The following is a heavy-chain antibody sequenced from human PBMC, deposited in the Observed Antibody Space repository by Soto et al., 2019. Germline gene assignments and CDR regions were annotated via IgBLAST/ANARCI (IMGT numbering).Heavy chain of an antibody. CDR2: INWDSGNI. J-gene: IGHJ4*02. CDR1: GFTFDDYA. D-gene: IGHD3-22*01. V-gene: IGHV3-9*01. Sequence: EVQLVESGGGLVQPGRSLRLSCAASGFTFDDYAMHWVRQAPGKGLEWVSGINWDSGNIGYADSVKGRLTISRDNAXNXXYLQMNSLRAEDTALYYCAKDRTKYYDSSGYGFDYWGQGTLVTVSS. CDR3: AKDRTKYYDSSGYGFDY.